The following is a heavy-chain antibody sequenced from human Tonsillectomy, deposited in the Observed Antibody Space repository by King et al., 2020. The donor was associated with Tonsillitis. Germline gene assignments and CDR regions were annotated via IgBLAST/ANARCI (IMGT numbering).Heavy chain of an antibody. V-gene: IGHV3-11*01. CDR3: ARSSYEWLHDYYGMDV. D-gene: IGHD5-18*01. CDR2: ISSSGSTI. J-gene: IGHJ6*02. CDR1: GFTFSDYY. Sequence: VQLVESGGGLVKPGGSLRLSCAASGFTFSDYYMSWIRQAPGKGLEWVAYISSSGSTIYYADSVKGRFTISRDNAKNSLYLQMNSLRAEDTAVYYCARSSYEWLHDYYGMDVWGQGTTVTVSS.